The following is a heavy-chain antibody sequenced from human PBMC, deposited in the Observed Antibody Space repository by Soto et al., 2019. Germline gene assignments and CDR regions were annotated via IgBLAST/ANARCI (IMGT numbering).Heavy chain of an antibody. CDR3: ARVNGYCSGGSCLSPFDP. V-gene: IGHV1-69*13. J-gene: IGHJ5*02. CDR1: GGTFSSYA. D-gene: IGHD2-15*01. Sequence: SVKVSCKASGGTFSSYAISWVRQAPGQGLEWMGGIIPIFGTANYAQKFQGRVTITADESTSTAYMELSSLRSEDTAVYYCARVNGYCSGGSCLSPFDPWGQGTLVTVSS. CDR2: IIPIFGTA.